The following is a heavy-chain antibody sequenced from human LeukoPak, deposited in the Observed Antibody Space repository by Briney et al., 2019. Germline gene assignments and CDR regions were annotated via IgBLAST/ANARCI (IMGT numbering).Heavy chain of an antibody. D-gene: IGHD1-26*01. CDR3: AKTGATTLFDP. CDR1: GFTFSSYG. J-gene: IGHJ5*02. V-gene: IGHV3-30*18. CDR2: ISYDGSNK. Sequence: GGSLRLSCAASGFTFSSYGMHWVRQAPGKGLEWVAVISYDGSNKYYADSVKGRFTISRDNSKNTLCLQMNSLRAEDTAVYYCAKTGATTLFDPWGQGTLVTVSS.